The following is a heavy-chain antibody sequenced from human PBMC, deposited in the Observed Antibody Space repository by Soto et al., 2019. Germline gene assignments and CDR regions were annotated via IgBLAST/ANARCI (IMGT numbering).Heavy chain of an antibody. CDR3: AHRRGGYNWDGAHFDC. J-gene: IGHJ4*02. V-gene: IGHV2-5*02. CDR2: AYWDDDN. Sequence: QITLKESGPTLVKPTQTLTLTCSFSGFSLSTTGVGVGWIRQPPGKALEWLGFAYWDDDNRYSPSLKSRLTSNXXTXGXXVVLTMTDIDPVDTATYFCAHRRGGYNWDGAHFDCWGQGTLVTVSP. D-gene: IGHD1-20*01. CDR1: GFSLSTTGVG.